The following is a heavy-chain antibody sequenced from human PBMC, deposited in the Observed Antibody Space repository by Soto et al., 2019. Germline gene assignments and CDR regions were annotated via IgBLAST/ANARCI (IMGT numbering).Heavy chain of an antibody. CDR2: INHSGST. Sequence: QVQLQQWGAGLLKPSETLSLPCSVYGGSFSGYYWSWIRQPQRKGLERMGEINHSGSTNYNQSLKTRVTISVDTSKNHFSLKLSSVTDAATAVYYCARGIIRGPVRFLEWLYFDYWGQGTLVTVSS. CDR1: GGSFSGYY. D-gene: IGHD3-3*01. CDR3: ARGIIRGPVRFLEWLYFDY. V-gene: IGHV4-34*01. J-gene: IGHJ4*02.